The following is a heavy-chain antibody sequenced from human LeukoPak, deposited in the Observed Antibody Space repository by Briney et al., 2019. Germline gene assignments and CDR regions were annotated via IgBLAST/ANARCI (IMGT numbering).Heavy chain of an antibody. CDR1: GFTFSSYA. J-gene: IGHJ3*02. Sequence: GGSLRLSCAASGFTFSSYAMSWVRQAPGKGLERVSAISGSGGSTYYADSVKGRFTISRDNSKNTLYLQMNSLRAEDTAVYYCARDMPGIAARSGAFDIWGQGTMVTVSS. D-gene: IGHD6-6*01. CDR2: ISGSGGST. V-gene: IGHV3-23*01. CDR3: ARDMPGIAARSGAFDI.